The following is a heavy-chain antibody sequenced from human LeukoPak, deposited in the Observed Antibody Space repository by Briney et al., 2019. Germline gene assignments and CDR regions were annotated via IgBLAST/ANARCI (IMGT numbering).Heavy chain of an antibody. J-gene: IGHJ6*03. V-gene: IGHV4-34*01. CDR2: INHSGST. CDR1: GGSFSGYY. D-gene: IGHD3-3*01. CDR3: ASDAGYYDFWSGYPPNYYYYMDV. Sequence: LETLSLTCAVYGGSFSGYYWSWIRQPPGKGLEWIGEINHSGSTNYNPPLKSRVTISVDTSKNQFSLKLSSVTAADTAVYYCASDAGYYDFWSGYPPNYYYYMDVWGKGTTVTVSS.